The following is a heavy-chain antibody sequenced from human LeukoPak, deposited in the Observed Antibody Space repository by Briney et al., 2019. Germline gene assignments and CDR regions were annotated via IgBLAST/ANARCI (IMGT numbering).Heavy chain of an antibody. J-gene: IGHJ5*02. CDR2: IYTSGST. Sequence: SETLSLTCTVSGGSISSYYWSWIRQPAGKGLEWIGRIYTSGSTNYNPSLKSRVTMSVDTSKNQFSLKLSSVTAADTAAYYCARDRGDIVALGFDPWGQGTLVTVSS. D-gene: IGHD5-12*01. CDR3: ARDRGDIVALGFDP. V-gene: IGHV4-4*07. CDR1: GGSISSYY.